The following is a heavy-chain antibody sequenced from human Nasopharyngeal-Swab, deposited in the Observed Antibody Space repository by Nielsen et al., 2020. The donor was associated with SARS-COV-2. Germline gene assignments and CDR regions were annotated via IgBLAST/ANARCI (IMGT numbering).Heavy chain of an antibody. D-gene: IGHD2-2*01. Sequence: GESLKISCAASGFTFSDYYMSWIRQAPGKGLEWVAVIWYDGSNKYYADSVKGRFTISRDNSKNTLYLQMNSLRAEDTAVYYCARDHCSSTSCYLPGHYFDYWGQGTLVTVSS. J-gene: IGHJ4*02. V-gene: IGHV3-33*08. CDR3: ARDHCSSTSCYLPGHYFDY. CDR2: IWYDGSNK. CDR1: GFTFSDYY.